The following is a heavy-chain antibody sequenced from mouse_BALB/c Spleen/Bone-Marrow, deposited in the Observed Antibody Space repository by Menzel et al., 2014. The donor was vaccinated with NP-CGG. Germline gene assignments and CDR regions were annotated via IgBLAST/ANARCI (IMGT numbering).Heavy chain of an antibody. J-gene: IGHJ2*01. D-gene: IGHD2-2*01. CDR2: IDTSDSYT. V-gene: IGHV1-69*01. CDR1: GYTFTDYW. CDR3: AREGYGYQYFDY. Sequence: QVQLKHSGAELVMPGASVKMSCKASGYTFTDYWMHWVKQRPGQGLEWIGAIDTSDSYTSYNQKFKGKATLTVDESSSTAYMQLSSLTSEDSAVYYCAREGYGYQYFDYWGQGTTLTVSS.